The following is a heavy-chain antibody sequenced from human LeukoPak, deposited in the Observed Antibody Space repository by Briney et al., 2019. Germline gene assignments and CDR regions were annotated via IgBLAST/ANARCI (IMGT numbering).Heavy chain of an antibody. D-gene: IGHD6-19*01. CDR2: IKQDGGQK. Sequence: PGGSLRLSCEASGFDFSSSWMHWVRQAPGKGLEWLADIKQDGGQKSYLDSVKSRFTISRDDAKNSLFLQMNSLRVDDTAVYYCAKGKTGWDIDFWGQGTLVTVSS. CDR3: AKGKTGWDIDF. J-gene: IGHJ4*02. CDR1: GFDFSSSW. V-gene: IGHV3-7*05.